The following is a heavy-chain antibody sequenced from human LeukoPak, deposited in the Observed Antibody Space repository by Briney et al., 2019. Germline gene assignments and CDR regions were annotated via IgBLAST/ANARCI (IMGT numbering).Heavy chain of an antibody. V-gene: IGHV3-23*01. CDR2: ISGSGGST. Sequence: PGGSLRLSCAASGFTFSSYAMSWVRQAPGKGPEWVSAISGSGGSTYYADSVKGRFTISRDNSKNTLYLQMNSLRAEDTAVYYCAKDIAARLDAFDIWGQGTMVTVSS. CDR3: AKDIAARLDAFDI. CDR1: GFTFSSYA. D-gene: IGHD6-6*01. J-gene: IGHJ3*02.